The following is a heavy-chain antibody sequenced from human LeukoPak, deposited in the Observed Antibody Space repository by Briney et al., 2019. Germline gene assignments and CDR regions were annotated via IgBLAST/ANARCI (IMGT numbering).Heavy chain of an antibody. Sequence: GGSLRLSCAASGFTFSSYAMSWVRQAPGKGLEWVSAISGSGGSTYYADSVKGRFTISRDNSKNTLYLQMNSLRAEDTAVYCCAKDTGYSSSYLPDYWGQGTLVTVSS. J-gene: IGHJ4*02. CDR1: GFTFSSYA. V-gene: IGHV3-23*01. D-gene: IGHD6-13*01. CDR2: ISGSGGST. CDR3: AKDTGYSSSYLPDY.